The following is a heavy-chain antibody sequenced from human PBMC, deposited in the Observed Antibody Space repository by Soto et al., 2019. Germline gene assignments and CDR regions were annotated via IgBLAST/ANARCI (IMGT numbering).Heavy chain of an antibody. CDR2: IIPIFGTA. CDR1: GGTFSSFA. V-gene: IGHV1-69*12. J-gene: IGHJ4*02. Sequence: QVQLVQSGAEVKKPGSSVKVSCKASGGTFSSFAISWVRQAPGQGLEWMGGIIPIFGTANYAQKFQGRVTITADESTRTAYMELSSLRSEDTAVYYCARVGGHARQDQNFDYWGQGTLVTVSS. D-gene: IGHD3-16*01. CDR3: ARVGGHARQDQNFDY.